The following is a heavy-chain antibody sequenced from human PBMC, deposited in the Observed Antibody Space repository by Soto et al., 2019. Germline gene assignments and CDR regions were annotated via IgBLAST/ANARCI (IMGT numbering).Heavy chain of an antibody. CDR3: ARVTGTTLLDY. D-gene: IGHD1-7*01. J-gene: IGHJ4*01. CDR2: LSSSGSTI. CDR1: GFTFSHYY. V-gene: IGHV3-11*01. Sequence: GGSLRLSCAASGFTFSHYYMTWVRQAPGKGLEWVSYLSSSGSTIYYADSVKGRFNNSRDNAKNSLYLKMNSLRAEDTAVYYCARVTGTTLLDYWGQGTLVTVSS.